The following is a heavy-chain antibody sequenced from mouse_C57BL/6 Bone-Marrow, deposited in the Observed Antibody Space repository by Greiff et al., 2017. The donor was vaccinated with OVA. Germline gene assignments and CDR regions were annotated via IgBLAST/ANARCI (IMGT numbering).Heavy chain of an antibody. CDR3: ARDPPLYDGYYDWYFDV. CDR2: IDPSDSYT. J-gene: IGHJ1*03. D-gene: IGHD2-3*01. Sequence: VQLKQPGAELVMPGASVKLSCKASGYTFTSYWMHWVKQRPGQGLEWIGEIDPSDSYTNYNQKFKGKSTLTVDKSSSTAYMQLSSLTSEDSAVYYCARDPPLYDGYYDWYFDVWGTGTTVTVSS. CDR1: GYTFTSYW. V-gene: IGHV1-69*01.